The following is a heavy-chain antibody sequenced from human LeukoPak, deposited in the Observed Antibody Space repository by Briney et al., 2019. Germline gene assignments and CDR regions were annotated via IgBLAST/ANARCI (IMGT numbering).Heavy chain of an antibody. CDR1: GFTFSTYW. J-gene: IGHJ4*02. Sequence: PGGSLRLSCAASGFTFSTYWMSWVRQAPGKGLEWVANIRQDAGEKYYVDSVKGRFTISRDNAKNSLYLQMNSLRAEDTAVYYCARYWNGGNYDYWGQGTLVTVSS. D-gene: IGHD1-1*01. CDR3: ARYWNGGNYDY. CDR2: IRQDAGEK. V-gene: IGHV3-7*04.